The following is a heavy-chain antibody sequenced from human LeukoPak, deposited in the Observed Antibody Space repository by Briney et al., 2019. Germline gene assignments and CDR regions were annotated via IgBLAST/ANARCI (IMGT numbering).Heavy chain of an antibody. Sequence: GGTLRLSCAASGFTFSDYYMSWIRQAPGKGLEWVSYISSSGSTIYYADSVRGRFTISRDNAKNSLYLQMNRLRAEDTAVYYCARAARGYSYVPGYWGQGTLVTVSS. CDR3: ARAARGYSYVPGY. CDR1: GFTFSDYY. D-gene: IGHD5-18*01. CDR2: ISSSGSTI. V-gene: IGHV3-11*01. J-gene: IGHJ4*02.